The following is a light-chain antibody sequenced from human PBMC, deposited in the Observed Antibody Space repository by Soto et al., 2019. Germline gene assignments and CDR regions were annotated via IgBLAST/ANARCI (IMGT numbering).Light chain of an antibody. CDR1: QSILYSSNNKNL. Sequence: DIVMTQSPEYLAVSLGERATINCRSSQSILYSSNNKNLIAWYQQKPGQPPKLLIYWASTRQSGVPDRFSGSGSGRDFTLQISSLQAEDVAVYYCQQYYSPPRYTFGQGTRLGIK. CDR2: WAS. J-gene: IGKJ2*01. V-gene: IGKV4-1*01. CDR3: QQYYSPPRYT.